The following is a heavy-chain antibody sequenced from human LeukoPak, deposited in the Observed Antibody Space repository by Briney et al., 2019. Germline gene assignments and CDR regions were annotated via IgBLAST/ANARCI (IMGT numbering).Heavy chain of an antibody. CDR2: ISHSGST. CDR1: GGSFSGFY. J-gene: IGHJ4*02. CDR3: ARWRGDSSGYYYFDY. V-gene: IGHV4-34*01. D-gene: IGHD3-22*01. Sequence: SETLSLTCAVYGGSFSGFYWSWIRQPPVKGLEWIGEISHSGSTNYNPSLKSRVTISVDTSKNRFSLKLSSVTAADTAVYYCARWRGDSSGYYYFDYWGQGTLVTVSS.